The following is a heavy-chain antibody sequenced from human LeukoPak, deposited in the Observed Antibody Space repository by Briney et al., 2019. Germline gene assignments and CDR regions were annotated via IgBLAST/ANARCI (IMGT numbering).Heavy chain of an antibody. D-gene: IGHD3-10*01. J-gene: IGHJ5*02. Sequence: SETLSLTCTVYSGLFSSDYWTWIRQPPGKGLEWVGYIFCNGNTEDSPSLERRATISVDTSKNQSSLILTSVPAADPAVYYCARVVYRGENWSDPWGQGTLVNVSS. CDR3: ARVVYRGENWSDP. CDR2: IFCNGNT. CDR1: SGLFSSDY. V-gene: IGHV4-59*01.